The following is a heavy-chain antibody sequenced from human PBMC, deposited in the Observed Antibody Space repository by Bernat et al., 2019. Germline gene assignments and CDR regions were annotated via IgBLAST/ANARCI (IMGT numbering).Heavy chain of an antibody. J-gene: IGHJ3*01. CDR3: VRDYGYSDKS. D-gene: IGHD6-13*01. CDR1: GLAFSTYW. V-gene: IGHV3-74*01. Sequence: EVQLVESGGGLVQPGGSLRLSFAASGLAFSTYWMHWVRQAPGKGLVWVSRINSDGSSTSYADSVKGRFTISRDNAKNTLYLQMNSLRAEDTAVYYCVRDYGYSDKSWGQGTMVTVSS. CDR2: INSDGSST.